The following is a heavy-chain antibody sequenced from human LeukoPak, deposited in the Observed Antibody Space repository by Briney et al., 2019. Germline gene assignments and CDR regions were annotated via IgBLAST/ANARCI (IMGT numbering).Heavy chain of an antibody. Sequence: GGSLRLSCAASGFTFNIYGMHWVRQAPGKGLEWVAFIWYDGSKKYYADSVKGRFTISRDNSKNTLYLQMNSLRAEDTAVYYCAKDHGLRFLEWRGRYDAFDIWGQGTMVTVSS. J-gene: IGHJ3*02. D-gene: IGHD3-3*01. CDR1: GFTFNIYG. CDR3: AKDHGLRFLEWRGRYDAFDI. CDR2: IWYDGSKK. V-gene: IGHV3-30*02.